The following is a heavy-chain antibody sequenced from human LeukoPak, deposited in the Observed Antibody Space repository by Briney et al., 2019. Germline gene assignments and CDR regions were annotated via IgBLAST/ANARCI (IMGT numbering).Heavy chain of an antibody. CDR3: ARDLGGYFDY. Sequence: PGGSLRLSCAASGFTVSSHYMSWVRQAPGMGLEWVSVISSDGTTYYSDSVKGRFTISRDNSKNTLYLQMNSLRAEDTAEYSCARDLGGYFDYWGQGTLVT. J-gene: IGHJ4*02. D-gene: IGHD3-16*01. CDR2: ISSDGTT. CDR1: GFTVSSHY. V-gene: IGHV3-53*01.